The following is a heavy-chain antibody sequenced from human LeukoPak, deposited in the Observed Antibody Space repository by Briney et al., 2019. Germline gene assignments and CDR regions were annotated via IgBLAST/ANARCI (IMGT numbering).Heavy chain of an antibody. V-gene: IGHV1-69*05. J-gene: IGHJ5*02. CDR3: ARTPSSGWSFNWFDP. D-gene: IGHD6-19*01. CDR1: GCTFSKYA. Sequence: SSVTDSFLACGCTFSKYAISGVGQAGGQGLEWMGGIIPIFGTANYAQKFQGRVTITTDESTSTAYMELSRLSSEDAAVYYCARTPSSGWSFNWFDPWGQGTLVTVSS. CDR2: IIPIFGTA.